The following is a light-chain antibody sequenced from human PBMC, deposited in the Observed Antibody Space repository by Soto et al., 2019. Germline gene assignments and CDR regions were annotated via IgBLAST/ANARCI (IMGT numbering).Light chain of an antibody. Sequence: QSVLTQPPSASGTPGQRVTISCSGSSTNIGSNYVYWYQQVPGTAPKLLIYSNNQRPSGVPDRFSASKSGTSASLAISGLRSEDEAAYYCSSYTSSSTLVVFGGGTKLTVL. CDR3: SSYTSSSTLVV. CDR2: SNN. J-gene: IGLJ2*01. V-gene: IGLV1-47*02. CDR1: STNIGSNY.